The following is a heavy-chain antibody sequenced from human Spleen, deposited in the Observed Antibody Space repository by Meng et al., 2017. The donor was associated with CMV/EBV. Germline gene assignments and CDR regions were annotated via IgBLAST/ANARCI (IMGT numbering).Heavy chain of an antibody. D-gene: IGHD3-22*01. CDR3: ASPMPLNYYDSSGLVAFDI. J-gene: IGHJ3*02. Sequence: FSSYSMNWVRRAPGKGLEWVSSISSSSSYIYYADSVKGRFTISRDNAKNSLYLQMNSLRAEDTAVYYCASPMPLNYYDSSGLVAFDIWGQGTMVTVSS. CDR2: ISSSSSYI. CDR1: FSSYS. V-gene: IGHV3-21*01.